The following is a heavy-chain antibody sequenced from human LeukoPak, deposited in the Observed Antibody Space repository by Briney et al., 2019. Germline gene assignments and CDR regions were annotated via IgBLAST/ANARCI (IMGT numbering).Heavy chain of an antibody. CDR2: IYYSGNT. CDR3: ARLKEGIDY. D-gene: IGHD3-10*01. V-gene: IGHV4-39*01. CDR1: GGSISGSSYV. Sequence: SETLSLTCAVAGGSISGSSYVWGWIRQPPGKGLEWIGRIYYSGNTYYNRSLNTRLTISVDTSNNQFSLKLSSLTAADTAVYYCARLKEGIDYWGQGTLVTVSS. J-gene: IGHJ4*02.